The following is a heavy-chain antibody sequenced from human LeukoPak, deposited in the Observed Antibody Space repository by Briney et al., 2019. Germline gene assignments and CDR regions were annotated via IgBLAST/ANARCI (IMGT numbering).Heavy chain of an antibody. CDR1: GFTVSSNY. Sequence: GGSLRLSCAASGFTVSSNYMNWVRQAPGKGLEWVSVIYSGGSTYYADSVKGRFTISRDNSKNTLYLQMNSLRAEDTAVYYCAKDEICSSTSCYEYNWFDPWGQGTLVTVSS. J-gene: IGHJ5*02. CDR3: AKDEICSSTSCYEYNWFDP. CDR2: IYSGGST. D-gene: IGHD2-2*01. V-gene: IGHV3-53*01.